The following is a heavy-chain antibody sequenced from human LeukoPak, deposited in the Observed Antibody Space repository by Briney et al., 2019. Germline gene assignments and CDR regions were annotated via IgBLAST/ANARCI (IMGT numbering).Heavy chain of an antibody. CDR2: ITSTGTTI. D-gene: IGHD6-19*01. CDR3: ARIYSSGRGNDALDI. CDR1: GFTFSSYQ. J-gene: IGHJ3*02. Sequence: PRGSVKLSCAASGFTFSSYQMTWVRQAPGKGLQWVSYITSTGTTIHYADSVKGRFTISRDNANNSLFLQMNSLRAEDTAVYYCARIYSSGRGNDALDIWGEGTTVCSSS. V-gene: IGHV3-48*03.